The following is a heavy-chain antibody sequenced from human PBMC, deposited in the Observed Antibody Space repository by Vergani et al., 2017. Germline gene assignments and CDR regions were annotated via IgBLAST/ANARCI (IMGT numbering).Heavy chain of an antibody. CDR1: GGSISSGSYY. CDR2: IYTSGST. Sequence: QVQLQESGPGLVKPSQTLSLTCTVSGGSISSGSYYWSWIRQPAGKGLEWIGRIYTSGSTNYNRSLKGPVTISVDTSKNQFSLKLSSVTAADTAVYYCARSRANSSIWYPVWYYFDYWGQGTLVNVSS. CDR3: ARSRANSSIWYPVWYYFDY. D-gene: IGHD6-13*01. V-gene: IGHV4-61*02. J-gene: IGHJ4*02.